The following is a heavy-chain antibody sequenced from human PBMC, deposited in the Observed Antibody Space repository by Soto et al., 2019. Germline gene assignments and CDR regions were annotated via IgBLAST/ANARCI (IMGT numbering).Heavy chain of an antibody. Sequence: PGGSLRLSCAASGFTFSSYAMSWVRQAPGKGLEWVSAISGSGGSTYYADSVKGRFTISRDNSKNTLYLQMNSLRAEDTAVYYCATTNIVGAISVPGFDNWGQGTLVTVSS. J-gene: IGHJ4*02. CDR2: ISGSGGST. V-gene: IGHV3-23*01. D-gene: IGHD1-26*01. CDR1: GFTFSSYA. CDR3: ATTNIVGAISVPGFDN.